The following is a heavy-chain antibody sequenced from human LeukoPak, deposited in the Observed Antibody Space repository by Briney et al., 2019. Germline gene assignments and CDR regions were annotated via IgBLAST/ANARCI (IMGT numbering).Heavy chain of an antibody. CDR2: INPNSGGT. CDR1: GYTFTSYY. Sequence: ASVKVSCKASGYTFTSYYMHWVRQAPGQGLEWMGWINPNSGGTNYAQKFQARVTMTRDTSISTAYMELSRLRSDDTAVYYCARDLGQLGVERYFDYWGQGTLVTVSS. D-gene: IGHD6-6*01. V-gene: IGHV1-2*02. CDR3: ARDLGQLGVERYFDY. J-gene: IGHJ4*02.